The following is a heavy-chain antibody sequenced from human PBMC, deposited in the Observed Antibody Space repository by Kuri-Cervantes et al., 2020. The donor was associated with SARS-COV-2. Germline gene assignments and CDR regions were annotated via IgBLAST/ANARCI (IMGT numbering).Heavy chain of an antibody. D-gene: IGHD3-3*01. CDR3: AKSFFGSGEYYYGMDV. J-gene: IGHJ6*02. CDR1: GFTFSSYW. CDR2: IKQDGSEK. Sequence: GESLKISCAASGFTFSSYWMSWVRQAPGKGLEWVANIKQDGSEKYYVDSVKGRFTISRDNSKNTLYLQMNSLRAEDTAVYYCAKSFFGSGEYYYGMDVWGQGTTVTVSS. V-gene: IGHV3-7*02.